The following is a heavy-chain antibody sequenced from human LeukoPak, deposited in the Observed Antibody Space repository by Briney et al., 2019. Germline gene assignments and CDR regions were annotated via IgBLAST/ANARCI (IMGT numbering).Heavy chain of an antibody. CDR1: GGTFSTYS. Sequence: SVKVSCKASGGTFSTYSITWVRQAPGQGLEWMGRISPILGVNYYALKFQGRLTISADKSMITAYMDLTNVTSEDTAVYYCAAVYDGAAGYFDLWGRGTLITVSS. D-gene: IGHD3-22*01. CDR2: ISPILGVN. J-gene: IGHJ2*01. V-gene: IGHV1-69*02. CDR3: AAVYDGAAGYFDL.